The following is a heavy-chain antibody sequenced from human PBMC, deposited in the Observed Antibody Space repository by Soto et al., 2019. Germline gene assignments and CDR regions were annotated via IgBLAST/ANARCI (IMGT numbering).Heavy chain of an antibody. V-gene: IGHV3-48*03. D-gene: IGHD6-13*01. J-gene: IGHJ5*02. CDR3: ARVFVGQQPCT. Sequence: EVQLVESGGGLVQPGGSLRLSCAASGFTFSSYEMNWVRQAPGKGLEWVSYISSSGSTIYYADSVKGRFTISRDNAKNSLYLQMNSLRAEDTAVYYCARVFVGQQPCTWGQGTLVTVSS. CDR1: GFTFSSYE. CDR2: ISSSGSTI.